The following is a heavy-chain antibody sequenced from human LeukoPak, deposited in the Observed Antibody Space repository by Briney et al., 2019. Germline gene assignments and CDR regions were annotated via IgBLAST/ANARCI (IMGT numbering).Heavy chain of an antibody. Sequence: GGSLRLSCAASGFTFSSYAMSWVRQAPGKGLEWVSAISGSGGSTYYADSVKGRFTISRDNSKNTLYLQMNSQRAEDTAVYYCAKVYYDFWSGPCNYWGQGTLVTVSS. CDR3: AKVYYDFWSGPCNY. D-gene: IGHD3-3*01. CDR2: ISGSGGST. V-gene: IGHV3-23*01. CDR1: GFTFSSYA. J-gene: IGHJ4*02.